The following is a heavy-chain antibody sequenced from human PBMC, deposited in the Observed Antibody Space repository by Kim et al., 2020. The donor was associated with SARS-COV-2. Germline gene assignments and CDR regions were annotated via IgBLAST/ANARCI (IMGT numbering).Heavy chain of an antibody. CDR1: GGSISSYY. D-gene: IGHD3-10*01. Sequence: SETLSLTCTVSGGSISSYYWSWIRQPPGKGLEWIGYIYYSGSTNYNPSLKIRVTISVDTSKNQFSLKLSSVTAADTAVYYCARLRRADMVRGVIGAFDIWGQGTMVTVSS. CDR3: ARLRRADMVRGVIGAFDI. CDR2: IYYSGST. V-gene: IGHV4-59*08. J-gene: IGHJ3*02.